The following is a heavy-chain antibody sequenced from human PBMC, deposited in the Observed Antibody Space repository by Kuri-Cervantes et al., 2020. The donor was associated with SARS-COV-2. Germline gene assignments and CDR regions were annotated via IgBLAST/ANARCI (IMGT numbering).Heavy chain of an antibody. CDR3: AKGTRERD. Sequence: GESLKITCAASRFSFGSYAMGWIRQAPGKGLEYVSSISIRSDVTNYGDSVKGRFTISRDNSKNTLYLQMNSLRADDTAVYYCAKGTRERDWGQGTLVTVSS. CDR1: RFSFGSYA. CDR2: ISIRSDVT. D-gene: IGHD2-8*02. J-gene: IGHJ4*02. V-gene: IGHV3-23*01.